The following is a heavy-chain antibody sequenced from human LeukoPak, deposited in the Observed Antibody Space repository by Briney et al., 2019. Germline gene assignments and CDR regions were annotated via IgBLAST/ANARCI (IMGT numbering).Heavy chain of an antibody. V-gene: IGHV4-59*01. D-gene: IGHD3-3*01. Sequence: PSETLSLTCTVSGGSISNYDWSWIRQPPGKGLEWIGYIYYTGSTNYNPSLKSRVTISVDTSKNQFSLKLTSVTAADTAVYYCARVGITIFGVGPEYFQHWGQGTLVTVSS. CDR1: GGSISNYD. CDR3: ARVGITIFGVGPEYFQH. J-gene: IGHJ1*01. CDR2: IYYTGST.